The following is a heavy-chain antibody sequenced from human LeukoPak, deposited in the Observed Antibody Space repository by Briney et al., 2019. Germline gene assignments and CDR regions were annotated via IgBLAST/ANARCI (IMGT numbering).Heavy chain of an antibody. CDR1: GGSISNYD. Sequence: KSSETLSLTCTVSGGSISNYDWTWIRQPPGKGLEWIGYIYYSGSTNYNPALKSRVTISVDTSKNQFSLKLSPVTAADTAVYYCARAPILKDRITRSPNIQRNYYYGMDVWGQGTTVTVSS. V-gene: IGHV4-59*01. J-gene: IGHJ6*02. D-gene: IGHD2-2*02. CDR3: ARAPILKDRITRSPNIQRNYYYGMDV. CDR2: IYYSGST.